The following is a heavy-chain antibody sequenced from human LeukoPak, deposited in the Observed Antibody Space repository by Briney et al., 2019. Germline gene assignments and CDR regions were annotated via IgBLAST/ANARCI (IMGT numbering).Heavy chain of an antibody. CDR1: GGSISSYY. CDR3: AREVGGLLWFGELPPVYFDY. V-gene: IGHV4-4*07. CDR2: IYTSGST. J-gene: IGHJ4*02. D-gene: IGHD3-10*01. Sequence: SETLSLTCTVSGGSISSYYWSWIRQPAGKGLEWIGRIYTSGSTNYNPSLKSRVTMSVDTSKNQFSLKLSSVTAADTAVYYCAREVGGLLWFGELPPVYFDYWGQGTLVTVSS.